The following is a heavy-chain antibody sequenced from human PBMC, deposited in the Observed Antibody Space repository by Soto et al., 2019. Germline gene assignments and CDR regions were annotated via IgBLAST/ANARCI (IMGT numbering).Heavy chain of an antibody. D-gene: IGHD3-9*01. CDR1: GFTFSSFA. V-gene: IGHV3-23*01. Sequence: EVQLLESGGDLVQPGGSLRLSCAASGFTFSSFAMTWVRQAPGKGLEWVSTISSHSGDSTLYADSVKGRFTISRDNSNNPLYLQMNSMRAEDTAIFYCATDPSTGYTDYWGQGTLVTVSS. CDR3: ATDPSTGYTDY. CDR2: ISSHSGDST. J-gene: IGHJ4*02.